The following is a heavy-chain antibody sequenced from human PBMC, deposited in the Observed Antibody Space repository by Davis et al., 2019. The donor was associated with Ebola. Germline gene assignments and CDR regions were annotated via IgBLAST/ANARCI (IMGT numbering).Heavy chain of an antibody. V-gene: IGHV3-30*18. J-gene: IGHJ4*02. CDR2: ISYDGSNK. CDR1: GFTFSSYG. D-gene: IGHD1-7*01. Sequence: GGSLRLSCAASGFTFSSYGMHWVRQAPGKGLEWVAVISYDGSNKYYADSVKGRFTISRDNAKNSLYLQMNSLRAEDTALYYCAKGTLNYEPWYFDYWGQGTLVTVSS. CDR3: AKGTLNYEPWYFDY.